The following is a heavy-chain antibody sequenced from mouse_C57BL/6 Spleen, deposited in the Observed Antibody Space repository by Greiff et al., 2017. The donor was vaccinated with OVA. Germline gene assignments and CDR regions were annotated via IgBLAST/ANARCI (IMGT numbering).Heavy chain of an antibody. CDR3: TSGLGRGY. CDR2: IRLKSDNYAT. Sequence: ESGGGLVQPGGSMKLSCVASGFTFSNYWMNWVRQSPEKGLEWVAQIRLKSDNYATHYAESVKGRFTISRDDSKSSVYLQMNNLRAEDTGIYYCTSGLGRGYWGQGTTLTVSS. D-gene: IGHD4-1*01. J-gene: IGHJ2*01. CDR1: GFTFSNYW. V-gene: IGHV6-3*01.